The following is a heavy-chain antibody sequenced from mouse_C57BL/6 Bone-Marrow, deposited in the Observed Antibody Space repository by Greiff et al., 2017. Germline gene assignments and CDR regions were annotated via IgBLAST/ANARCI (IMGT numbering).Heavy chain of an antibody. Sequence: QVQLKQSGAELARPGASVKLSCKASGYTFTSYGISWVKQRTGQGLEWIGEIYPRSGNTYYNEKFKGKATLTADKSSSTAYMELRSLTSEDSAVYFCARSGDGYHGGQGTTLTVSS. J-gene: IGHJ2*01. CDR1: GYTFTSYG. D-gene: IGHD2-3*01. V-gene: IGHV1-81*01. CDR2: IYPRSGNT. CDR3: ARSGDGYH.